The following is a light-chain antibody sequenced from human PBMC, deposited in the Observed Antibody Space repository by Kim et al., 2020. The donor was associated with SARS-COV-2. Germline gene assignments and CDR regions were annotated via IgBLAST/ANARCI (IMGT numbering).Light chain of an antibody. Sequence: GQTVRNTCQGDSLRSYYASWYQQKPGQAPVLVIYGKNNRPSGIPDRFSGSSSGNTASLTITGAQAEDEADYYCNSRDSSGNHLVVFGGGTQLTVL. J-gene: IGLJ2*01. V-gene: IGLV3-19*01. CDR3: NSRDSSGNHLVV. CDR2: GKN. CDR1: SLRSYY.